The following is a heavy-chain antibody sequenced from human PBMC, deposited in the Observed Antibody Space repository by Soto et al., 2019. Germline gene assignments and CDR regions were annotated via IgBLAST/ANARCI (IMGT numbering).Heavy chain of an antibody. CDR1: GYNFATTS. CDR3: ATLGPCSGGTCYSRPLDN. Sequence: QAHLQQSGAEVKKPGASVKVSCEASGYNFATTSIAWVRQAPGQGLEWMGWITPYNGDTNYEQKPQGRVTMTTDPSTNTAHMEVRSLRSDDTAVYYCATLGPCSGGTCYSRPLDNWGQGTLVTVSS. D-gene: IGHD2-15*01. V-gene: IGHV1-18*01. CDR2: ITPYNGDT. J-gene: IGHJ4*02.